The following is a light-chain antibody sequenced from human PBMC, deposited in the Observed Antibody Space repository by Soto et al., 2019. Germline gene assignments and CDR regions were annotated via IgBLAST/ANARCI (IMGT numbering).Light chain of an antibody. Sequence: EIVLTQSPATLSLSPGERAALSCRASQSVSSSLAWYQEKPGQAPRLLVFDTFNRAAGIPARFSGSGSGADFTLTISSLEPEDFAVYYCQQNSNWPPTFGQGTKVEI. CDR2: DTF. CDR3: QQNSNWPPT. CDR1: QSVSSS. V-gene: IGKV3-11*01. J-gene: IGKJ1*01.